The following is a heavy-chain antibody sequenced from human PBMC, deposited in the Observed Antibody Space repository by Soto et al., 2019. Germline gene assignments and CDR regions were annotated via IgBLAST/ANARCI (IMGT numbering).Heavy chain of an antibody. Sequence: QVQLQQWGAGLLKPSETLSLTCAVYGGSFSGYYWSWIRQPPGKGLEWIGEINHSGSTNYNPSLKSRVTISVATSRSQFALKLSSVTAADTAVYYCARAEYDYVWGSYRPHAFDIWGQGTMVTVSS. CDR2: INHSGST. D-gene: IGHD3-16*02. V-gene: IGHV4-34*01. CDR3: ARAEYDYVWGSYRPHAFDI. CDR1: GGSFSGYY. J-gene: IGHJ3*02.